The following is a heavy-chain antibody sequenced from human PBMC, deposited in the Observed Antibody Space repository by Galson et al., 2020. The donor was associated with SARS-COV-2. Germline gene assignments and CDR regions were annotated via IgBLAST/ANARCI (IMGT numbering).Heavy chain of an antibody. Sequence: LRLSCAASGFTFSTYAMHWVRQAPGKGLEWVAVIWSDGNHKYYGDSVKDRFTISRDNSKNTVNLQMNSLRAEDTAVYYCASSIIVAGGIDYWGQGTLVTVSS. J-gene: IGHJ4*02. D-gene: IGHD6-19*01. CDR1: GFTFSTYA. V-gene: IGHV3-33*01. CDR2: IWSDGNHK. CDR3: ASSIIVAGGIDY.